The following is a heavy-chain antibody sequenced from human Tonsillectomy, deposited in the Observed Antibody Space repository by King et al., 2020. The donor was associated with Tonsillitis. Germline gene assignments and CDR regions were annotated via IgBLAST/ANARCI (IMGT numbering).Heavy chain of an antibody. Sequence: VQLVESGGGLVQPGGSLRLSCAASGFTFRSYAMSWVRQPPGKGLEWVPVISGSVGSTYYANSVKGRFTISRDNSKNTLYLQMNSLRAEDTAVYYCASGGGFTIFWYWGQGTLVTVSS. CDR1: GFTFRSYA. CDR2: ISGSVGST. V-gene: IGHV3-23*04. D-gene: IGHD3-3*01. J-gene: IGHJ4*02. CDR3: ASGGGFTIFWY.